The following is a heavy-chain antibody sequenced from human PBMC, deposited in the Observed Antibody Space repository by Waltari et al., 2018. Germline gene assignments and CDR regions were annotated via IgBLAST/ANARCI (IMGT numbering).Heavy chain of an antibody. Sequence: QVQLVQSGAEVKKPGSSVKVSCKASGGTFSSYAISWVRQAPGQGLEWMGGIIPILGIANDARKFQGRVTITADESTSTAYMELSSLRSEDTAVYYCARSRGLVAATHFDYWGQGTLVTVSS. V-gene: IGHV1-69*04. J-gene: IGHJ4*02. CDR1: GGTFSSYA. CDR3: ARSRGLVAATHFDY. CDR2: IIPILGIA. D-gene: IGHD2-15*01.